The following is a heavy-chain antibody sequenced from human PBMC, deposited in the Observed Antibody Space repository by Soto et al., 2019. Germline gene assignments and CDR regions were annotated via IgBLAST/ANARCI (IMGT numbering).Heavy chain of an antibody. CDR1: GYSFTSYW. D-gene: IGHD2-2*01. J-gene: IGHJ5*02. Sequence: EVQLVQSGAEVKKPGESLKISCKGSGYSFTSYWIGWVRQMPGKGLEWMGIIYPGDSDTRYSPSFQGQVTISADKSISTAYLQWSSLKASDTAMYYCARGIVVVPAAMEYNWFDPWGQGTLVTVSS. CDR2: IYPGDSDT. CDR3: ARGIVVVPAAMEYNWFDP. V-gene: IGHV5-51*03.